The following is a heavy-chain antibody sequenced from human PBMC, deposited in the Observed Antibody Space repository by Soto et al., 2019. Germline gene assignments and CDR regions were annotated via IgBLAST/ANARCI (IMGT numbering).Heavy chain of an antibody. CDR2: INPSGDST. CDR1: GFTFSRHG. D-gene: IGHD6-13*01. V-gene: IGHV3-23*01. Sequence: RLSCVASGFTFSRHGLSWVRQAPGKGLAWVSTINPSGDSTFYADSVKGRFTISRDNSKNTVYLQMNSLSVGDTAVYLCAKVDVSTAGSFDYWGQGALVTVSS. J-gene: IGHJ4*02. CDR3: AKVDVSTAGSFDY.